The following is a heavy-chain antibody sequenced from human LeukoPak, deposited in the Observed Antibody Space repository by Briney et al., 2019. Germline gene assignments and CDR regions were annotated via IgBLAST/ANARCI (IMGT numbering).Heavy chain of an antibody. Sequence: GGPLRLSCAVSGFTFSSYWMSWVRQAPGKGLEWLANIKEDGSEKYYVDSVKGRFTISRDNAKNSLHLQMNSLRAEDTAVYYCARGSGSFDYWGQGTLVTVSS. V-gene: IGHV3-7*01. CDR3: ARGSGSFDY. CDR2: IKEDGSEK. J-gene: IGHJ4*02. D-gene: IGHD3-10*01. CDR1: GFTFSSYW.